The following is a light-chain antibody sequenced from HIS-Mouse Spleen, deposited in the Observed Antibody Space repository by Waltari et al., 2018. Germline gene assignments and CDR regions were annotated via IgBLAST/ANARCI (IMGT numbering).Light chain of an antibody. CDR3: CSYAGSSTWV. CDR2: EGS. V-gene: IGLV2-23*01. CDR1: SSDVGSYNL. J-gene: IGLJ3*02. Sequence: QSALTQPASVSGSPGQSITISCTGTSSDVGSYNLVSWYQQHPGKAPKLMIYEGSKRPSGVSNRFSGSKSGNTAALSISWLQAEDEADYSCCSYAGSSTWVFGGGTKLTVL.